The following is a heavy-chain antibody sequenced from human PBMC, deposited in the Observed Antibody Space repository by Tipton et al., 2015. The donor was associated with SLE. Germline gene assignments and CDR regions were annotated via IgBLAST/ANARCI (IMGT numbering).Heavy chain of an antibody. CDR1: GDSFSRSNYY. V-gene: IGHV4-39*01. Sequence: TLSLTCTASGDSFSRSNYYWAWIRLPPGKGLDWIGSIYYSGSTYYNPSLKNRGTISVDTSKNQFSLKLSSMTAADTAVDYCARHYGTPSRMLEWFWVGFDDWGQGTLVTVSS. CDR2: IYYSGST. CDR3: ARHYGTPSRMLEWFWVGFDD. D-gene: IGHD3-3*01. J-gene: IGHJ4*02.